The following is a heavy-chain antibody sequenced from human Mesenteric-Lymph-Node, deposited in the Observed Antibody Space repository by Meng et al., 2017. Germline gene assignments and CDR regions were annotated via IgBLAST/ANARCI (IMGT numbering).Heavy chain of an antibody. Sequence: SETLSLTCAVSGYSISSGYYWGWIRQPPGKGLEWIGSIYHSGSTYYNPSLKSRVTISVDTSKNQFSLKLSSATAADTAVYYCARDTGNYYGSGIYYLDAFDIWGQGTLVTVSS. V-gene: IGHV4-38-2*02. D-gene: IGHD3-10*01. CDR1: GYSISSGYY. CDR3: ARDTGNYYGSGIYYLDAFDI. CDR2: IYHSGST. J-gene: IGHJ3*02.